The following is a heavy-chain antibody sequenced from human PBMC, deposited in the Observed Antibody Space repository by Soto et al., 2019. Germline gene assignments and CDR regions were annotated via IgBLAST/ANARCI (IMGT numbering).Heavy chain of an antibody. CDR1: GGSFSGYY. J-gene: IGHJ4*02. D-gene: IGHD6-6*01. V-gene: IGHV4-34*01. CDR3: ARGYSSSSPSFDY. Sequence: PSETLTLTCAVYGGSFSGYYWSWIRPPPGKGLEWIGEINHSGSTNYNPSLKSRVTISVDTSKNQFSLKLSSVTAADTAVYYCARGYSSSSPSFDYWGQGTLVTVSS. CDR2: INHSGST.